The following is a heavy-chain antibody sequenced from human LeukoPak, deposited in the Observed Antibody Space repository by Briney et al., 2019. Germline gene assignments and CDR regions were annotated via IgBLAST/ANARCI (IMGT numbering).Heavy chain of an antibody. CDR3: VRLLRGYSQYYFDY. V-gene: IGHV4-39*07. D-gene: IGHD5-18*01. Sequence: SETLSLTCTVSGGSISSSSYYWGWIRQPPGKGLEWIGSIYYSGSTYYNPSLKSRVTISVDTSKNQFSLKLSSVTAADTAVYYCVRLLRGYSQYYFDYWGQGTLVTVSS. CDR2: IYYSGST. J-gene: IGHJ4*02. CDR1: GGSISSSSYY.